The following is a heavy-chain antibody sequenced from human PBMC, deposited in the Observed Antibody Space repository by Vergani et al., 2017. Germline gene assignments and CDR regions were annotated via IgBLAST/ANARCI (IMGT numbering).Heavy chain of an antibody. J-gene: IGHJ3*02. CDR2: ISGSGGST. V-gene: IGHV3-23*01. CDR3: AKIAGTTGTWDDAFEI. D-gene: IGHD1-1*01. CDR1: GFTFSSYA. Sequence: EVQLLESGGGLVQPGGSLRLSCAASGFTFSSYAMSWVRQAPGKGLEWVSAISGSGGSTYYADSVKGRFTISRDNSKNTLYLQMNSLRAEDTAVYYCAKIAGTTGTWDDAFEIWGQGTMVTVSS.